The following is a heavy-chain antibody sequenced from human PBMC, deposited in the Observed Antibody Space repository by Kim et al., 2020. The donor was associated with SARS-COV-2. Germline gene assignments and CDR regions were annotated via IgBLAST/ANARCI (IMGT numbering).Heavy chain of an antibody. J-gene: IGHJ6*03. CDR3: ARKGGPYFFYYIDV. Sequence: YSQKFEGRVTITRNTSATTVYMEMSSLRPEDTAVYYCARKGGPYFFYYIDVWGRGTAVTGSS. D-gene: IGHD3-16*01. V-gene: IGHV1-3*01.